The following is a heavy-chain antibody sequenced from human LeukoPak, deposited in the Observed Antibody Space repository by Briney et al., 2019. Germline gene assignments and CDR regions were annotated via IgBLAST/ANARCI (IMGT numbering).Heavy chain of an antibody. CDR1: GGSISSGGYS. V-gene: IGHV4-30-4*07. D-gene: IGHD6-13*01. CDR2: IYYSGST. Sequence: PSQTLSLTCAVSGGSISSGGYSWSWIRQPPGKGLEWIGYIYYSGSTFYNPSLKSRVTISVDTSKNNFSLKLTSATAADTAVYYCARENSAAGAFDYWGRGTLVTVSS. J-gene: IGHJ4*02. CDR3: ARENSAAGAFDY.